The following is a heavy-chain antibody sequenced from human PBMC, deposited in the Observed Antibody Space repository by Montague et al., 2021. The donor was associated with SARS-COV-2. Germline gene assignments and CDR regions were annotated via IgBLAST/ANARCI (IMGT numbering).Heavy chain of an antibody. CDR3: GRDGRSSAYSIDY. J-gene: IGHJ4*02. CDR2: IYSSGST. D-gene: IGHD3-22*01. CDR1: GASMSGSY. V-gene: IGHV4-59*01. Sequence: SETLSLTCTVSGASMSGSYWGWVRQPPGKGPEWIGKIYSSGSTHYNPSLKSRVTISVDTSKSQFSLRLTSVTAADTAVYYCGRDGRSSAYSIDYWGQGTLVTVSS.